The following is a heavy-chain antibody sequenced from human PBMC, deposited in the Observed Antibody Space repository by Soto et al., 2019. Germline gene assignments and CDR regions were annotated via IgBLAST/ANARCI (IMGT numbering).Heavy chain of an antibody. CDR2: INPSGGST. CDR1: GYTFTSYY. V-gene: IGHV1-46*01. Sequence: ASVKVSCKASGYTFTSYYMHWVRQAPGQGLEWMGIINPSGGSTSYAQKFQGRVTMTRDTSTSTVYMELSSLRSEDTAVYYCARDRIAVAGSDAYSPRYWFDPWGQGTLVTVSS. J-gene: IGHJ5*02. D-gene: IGHD6-19*01. CDR3: ARDRIAVAGSDAYSPRYWFDP.